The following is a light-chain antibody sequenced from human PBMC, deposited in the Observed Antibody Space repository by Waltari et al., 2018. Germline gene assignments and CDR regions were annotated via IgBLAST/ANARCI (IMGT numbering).Light chain of an antibody. V-gene: IGLV1-40*01. J-gene: IGLJ3*02. CDR1: NSNIGAGSH. CDR2: GNI. Sequence: QSVLTQPPSVSGAPGQRVTISCAGSNSNIGAGSHVHWYQHLPGPAPKLLIYGNINRPSGVPDRFSGSKSGTSASLAITGLQADDEADYYCQSYDSSHWVFGGGTKLTVL. CDR3: QSYDSSHWV.